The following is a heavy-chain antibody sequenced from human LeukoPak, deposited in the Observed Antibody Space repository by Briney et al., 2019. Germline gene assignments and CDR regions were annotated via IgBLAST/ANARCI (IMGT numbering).Heavy chain of an antibody. D-gene: IGHD7-27*01. V-gene: IGHV3-23*01. J-gene: IGHJ4*02. CDR1: GFTFSSYG. CDR2: IGGSGGTTT. CDR3: ARDADWGRYDC. Sequence: GETLRLSCAVSGFTFSSYGMNWVRQAPGKGLEWVSGIGGSGGTTTYYADSVKGRFTISRDNSKNTLYLQMNSLRADDTAVFYCARDADWGRYDCWGQGTLVTVSS.